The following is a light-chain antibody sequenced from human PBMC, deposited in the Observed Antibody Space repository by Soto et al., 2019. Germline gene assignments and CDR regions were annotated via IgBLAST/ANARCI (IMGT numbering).Light chain of an antibody. V-gene: IGKV1-5*01. CDR1: ESVSNW. Sequence: DIQLTQSPSTLSASVGDRVSITCRANESVSNWLAWYQQKPGKAPKLLISDASIFESGVPSRFSGSGSGTEFSLTDISLQPDDLATYYFQPCNSYPWTFGQGTKVEV. J-gene: IGKJ1*01. CDR2: DAS. CDR3: QPCNSYPWT.